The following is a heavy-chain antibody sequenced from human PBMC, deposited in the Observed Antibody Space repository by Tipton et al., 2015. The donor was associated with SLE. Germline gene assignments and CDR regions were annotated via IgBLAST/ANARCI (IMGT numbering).Heavy chain of an antibody. D-gene: IGHD7-27*01. CDR3: VRGPWAYYYYMDV. J-gene: IGHJ6*03. V-gene: IGHV4-39*07. CDR1: GGSITSSSYF. Sequence: GLVKPSETLSLTCTVSGGSITSSSYFWGWIRQSPGKGLEWIGNINTGGGTYRNPSLMSRVTISVDTSKTQFSPIVTSVTAADTAVYYCVRGPWAYYYYMDVWGKGTKVTVSS. CDR2: INTGGGT.